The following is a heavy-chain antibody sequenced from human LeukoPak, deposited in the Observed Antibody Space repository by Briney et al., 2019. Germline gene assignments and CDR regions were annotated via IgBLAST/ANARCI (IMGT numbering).Heavy chain of an antibody. CDR1: XXXXXXYG. Sequence: GGSXXLSCAXSXXXXXXYGXXXVRQAPGKXLEWVAVIWYDGSNKYYADSVKGRFTISRDNSKNTLYLQMNSLRAEDTAVYYCARDLQRTGGYYYGMDVWGQGTTVTVSS. CDR2: IWYDGSNK. CDR3: ARDLQRTGGYYYGMDV. D-gene: IGHD2-8*02. J-gene: IGHJ6*02. V-gene: IGHV3-33*01.